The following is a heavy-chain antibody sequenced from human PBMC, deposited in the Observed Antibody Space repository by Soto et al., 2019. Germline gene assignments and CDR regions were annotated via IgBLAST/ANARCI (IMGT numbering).Heavy chain of an antibody. Sequence: PGGSLRLSCAASGFTFDDYAMHWVRQAPGKGLEWVSGISWNSGSIGYADSVKGRFTISRDNAKNSLYLQMNSLRAEDTALYYCAKDSLWYRNNDAFDIWGQGTMVTVSS. V-gene: IGHV3-9*01. CDR2: ISWNSGSI. CDR1: GFTFDDYA. CDR3: AKDSLWYRNNDAFDI. D-gene: IGHD3-10*01. J-gene: IGHJ3*02.